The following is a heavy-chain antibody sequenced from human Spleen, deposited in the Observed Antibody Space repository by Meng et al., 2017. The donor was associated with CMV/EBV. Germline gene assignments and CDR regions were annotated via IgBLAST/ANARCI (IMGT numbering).Heavy chain of an antibody. D-gene: IGHD1-14*01. Sequence: SGGSIISRIYCGSWIRQHPGKGMEWIGDITHIGSTDYNPSLKSRITISIEMSNKEFSLRLTSVTAADTAVYYCARVPISKCTDNWFDPWGQGTLVTVSS. CDR1: GGSIISRIYC. J-gene: IGHJ5*02. CDR3: ARVPISKCTDNWFDP. V-gene: IGHV4-30-4*06. CDR2: ITHIGST.